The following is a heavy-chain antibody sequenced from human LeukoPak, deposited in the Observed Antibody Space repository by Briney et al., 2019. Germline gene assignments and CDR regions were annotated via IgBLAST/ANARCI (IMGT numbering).Heavy chain of an antibody. J-gene: IGHJ4*02. V-gene: IGHV3-23*01. Sequence: GGSLRLSCAASGFTFSTYAMSWVRQAPGKGLEWVSAISGSGGNSYYADSVKGRSTISRDNSKNTVYLRMNSLRDEDTAVYYCVKYSSTSGYPNNIDFWGQGTLVTVSS. CDR2: ISGSGGNS. CDR3: VKYSSTSGYPNNIDF. D-gene: IGHD3-22*01. CDR1: GFTFSTYA.